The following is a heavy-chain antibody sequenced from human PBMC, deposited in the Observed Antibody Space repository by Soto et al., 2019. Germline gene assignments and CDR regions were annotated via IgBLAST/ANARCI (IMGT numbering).Heavy chain of an antibody. CDR3: AKDRPAAYWAPRENWFDP. D-gene: IGHD2-2*01. CDR2: LSADDGDT. V-gene: IGHV1-18*01. J-gene: IGHJ5*02. Sequence: ASVKVSCKASGYTFTSYGISWVRQAPGQGLEWMGWLSADDGDTSLEQKRQGSVTKTRDNSKNALYLQMNSLRAEDTAVYYCAKDRPAAYWAPRENWFDPWGQGTLVTVSS. CDR1: GYTFTSYG.